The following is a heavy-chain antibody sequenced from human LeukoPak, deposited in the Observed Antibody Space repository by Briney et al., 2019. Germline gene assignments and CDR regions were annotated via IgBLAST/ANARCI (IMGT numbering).Heavy chain of an antibody. J-gene: IGHJ6*02. D-gene: IGHD6-13*01. CDR1: GFTFSSYG. V-gene: IGHV3-30*02. Sequence: PGGSLRLSCAASGFTFSSYGMHWVRQAPGKGLEWVAFIRYDGSNKYYADSVKSRFTISRDNSKNTLYLQMNSLRAEDTAVYYCAKAREGSSWSKGVFYGMDVWGQGTTVTVSS. CDR3: AKAREGSSWSKGVFYGMDV. CDR2: IRYDGSNK.